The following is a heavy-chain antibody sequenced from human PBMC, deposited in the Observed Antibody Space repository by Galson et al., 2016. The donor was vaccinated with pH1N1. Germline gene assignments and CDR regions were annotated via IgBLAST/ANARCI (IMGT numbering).Heavy chain of an antibody. D-gene: IGHD3-16*02. CDR2: VKEDGSET. V-gene: IGHV3-7*01. CDR1: GFTFSNYW. CDR3: SRAIGSRSAY. J-gene: IGHJ4*02. Sequence: SLRLSCAASGFTFSNYWMHWVRQVPGKGLEWVANVKEDGSETYYVDSVRGRFTISRDNAKNSLYLQMNSLKDDDTDLYYWSRAIGSRSAYWGQGTLVTVSS.